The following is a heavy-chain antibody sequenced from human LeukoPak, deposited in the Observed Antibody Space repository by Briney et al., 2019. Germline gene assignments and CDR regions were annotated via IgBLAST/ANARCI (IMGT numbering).Heavy chain of an antibody. V-gene: IGHV6-1*01. CDR3: ARAVGYFDL. CDR2: TYYRSKWYN. J-gene: IGHJ2*01. Sequence: SQTLSLTCAISGDSNSSKNAAWKWSRQSPSRGLEWLGRTYYRSKWYNEYAVSVKSRITINPDTSKNQFSLQLNSVTPEDTAVYYCARAVGYFDLWGRGTLVTVSS. CDR1: GDSNSSKNAA.